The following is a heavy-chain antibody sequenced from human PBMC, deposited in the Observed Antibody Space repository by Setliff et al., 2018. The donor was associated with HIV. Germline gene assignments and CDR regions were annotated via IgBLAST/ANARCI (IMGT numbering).Heavy chain of an antibody. V-gene: IGHV1-8*02. CDR1: GYTFTSYG. D-gene: IGHD3-9*01. CDR3: ARGHLDYNYWEDILGNWFDP. J-gene: IGHJ5*02. Sequence: ASVKVSCKASGYTFTSYGISWVRQAPGQGLEWMGWMNPKSGNTGYAQKFQGRVTMTSNTFIGTAYMELSSLTSEDTAVYYCARGHLDYNYWEDILGNWFDPWGQGTLVTVSS. CDR2: MNPKSGNT.